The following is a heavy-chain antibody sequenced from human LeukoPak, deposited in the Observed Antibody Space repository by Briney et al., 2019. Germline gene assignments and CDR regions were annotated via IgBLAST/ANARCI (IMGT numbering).Heavy chain of an antibody. V-gene: IGHV3-21*01. CDR3: TSEDIVVVPAATHHLFDP. CDR2: ISSSSSYI. J-gene: IGHJ5*02. CDR1: GFTFSSYS. Sequence: GVLRLSCAASGFTFSSYSMNWVRQAPGKGLEWVSSISSSSSYIYYADSVKGRFTISRDNAKNSLYLQMNSLRAEDTAVYYCTSEDIVVVPAATHHLFDPWGQGTLVTVSS. D-gene: IGHD2-2*01.